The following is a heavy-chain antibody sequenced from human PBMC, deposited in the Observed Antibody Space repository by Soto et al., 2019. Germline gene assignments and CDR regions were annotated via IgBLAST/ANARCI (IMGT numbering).Heavy chain of an antibody. D-gene: IGHD3-16*01. Sequence: QEQLVQSGPEVKKPGSSVKVSCKESGALFSSFAISWVRQAPGQGLEWLGGIIPVFGTTSYAEKFQDRVIITADESTNKAYMELSSLTSGDTAMYYCARGGGPYVWFNEFWGQGTLVTVSS. CDR3: ARGGGPYVWFNEF. CDR1: GALFSSFA. J-gene: IGHJ4*02. CDR2: IIPVFGTT. V-gene: IGHV1-69*01.